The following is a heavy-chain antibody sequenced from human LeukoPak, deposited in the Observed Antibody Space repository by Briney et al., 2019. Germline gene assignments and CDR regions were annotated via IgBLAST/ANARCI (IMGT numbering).Heavy chain of an antibody. D-gene: IGHD6-13*01. J-gene: IGHJ4*02. Sequence: ASVKVSCKASGYTFTTYFMHWVRQAPGQGLEWMGVINPSGGSTIYAQKFHGRVTMTRDTSTSTVYMELSSLRSEDTAVYYCARDLEYSSSRDYWGQGTLVTVSS. CDR2: INPSGGST. CDR3: ARDLEYSSSRDY. CDR1: GYTFTTYF. V-gene: IGHV1-46*01.